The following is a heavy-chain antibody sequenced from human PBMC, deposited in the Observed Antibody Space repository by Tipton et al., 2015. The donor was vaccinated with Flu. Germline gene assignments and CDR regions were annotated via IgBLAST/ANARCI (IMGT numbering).Heavy chain of an antibody. V-gene: IGHV4-38-2*02. D-gene: IGHD3-10*02. J-gene: IGHJ4*02. CDR3: ARHTGDSVRGVIDY. Sequence: TLSLTCTVSGYSTASDYYWGWIRQPPGKGLEWIGNIHHTGSTYYNPSLRSRVTILVDRSKNQFSLKLSSVTAADTAVYYCARHTGDSVRGVIDYWGQGTLVTVSS. CDR1: GYSTASDYY. CDR2: IHHTGST.